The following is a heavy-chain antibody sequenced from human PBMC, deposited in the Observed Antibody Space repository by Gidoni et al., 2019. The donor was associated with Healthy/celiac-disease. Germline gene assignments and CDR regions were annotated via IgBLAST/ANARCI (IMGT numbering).Heavy chain of an antibody. CDR3: ASIGGYSYGYVH. D-gene: IGHD5-18*01. CDR1: GGSISSYY. Sequence: QVQLQESGPGLVKPSETLSLTCTVSGGSISSYYWSWIRQPPGKGLEWIGYIYYSGSTNYNPSLKSRVTISVDTSKNQFSLKLSSLTAADTAVYYCASIGGYSYGYVHWGQGTLVTVSS. J-gene: IGHJ4*02. V-gene: IGHV4-59*08. CDR2: IYYSGST.